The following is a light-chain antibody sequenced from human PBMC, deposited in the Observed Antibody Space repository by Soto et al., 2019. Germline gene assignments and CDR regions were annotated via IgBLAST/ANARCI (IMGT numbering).Light chain of an antibody. V-gene: IGKV3-11*01. J-gene: IGKJ4*01. CDR1: QSVSRS. CDR3: QQRSNR. Sequence: EIVLTQSPATLSLSPGVRAVLSCRASQSVSRSLTWYQHKPGQAPRLLIYDASTRATGIPRRFSGSGSGTDFTLTISSLEPEDFAVYYCQQRSNRFGGGTKVEIK. CDR2: DAS.